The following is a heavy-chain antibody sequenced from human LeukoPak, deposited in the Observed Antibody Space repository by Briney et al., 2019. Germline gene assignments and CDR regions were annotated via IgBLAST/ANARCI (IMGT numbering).Heavy chain of an antibody. Sequence: GGSLRLSCAASGFTFSNHWMHWVRHAPGKGLMWVSRINRDGSRTDYADSVKGRFTISRDDAKNTLYLQVNSLRAEDTAVYFCARGGSDTAMAHDYWGQGTLVTVSS. CDR2: INRDGSRT. D-gene: IGHD5-18*01. CDR1: GFTFSNHW. CDR3: ARGGSDTAMAHDY. V-gene: IGHV3-74*01. J-gene: IGHJ4*02.